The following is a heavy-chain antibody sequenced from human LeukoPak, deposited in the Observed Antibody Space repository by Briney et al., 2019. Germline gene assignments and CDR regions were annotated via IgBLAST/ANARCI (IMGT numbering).Heavy chain of an antibody. CDR1: RFTFSTFW. V-gene: IGHV3-7*04. CDR2: IRQDGSEK. D-gene: IGHD1-26*01. J-gene: IGHJ3*02. Sequence: GGSLRLSCAASRFTFSTFWMTWVSQAPGKGLEWVANIRQDGSEKYYVDSVEGRFTISRDNAKKSLFLQMNSLRVDDTAVYYCARDMWGDGLDIWGQGTMVTVSS. CDR3: ARDMWGDGLDI.